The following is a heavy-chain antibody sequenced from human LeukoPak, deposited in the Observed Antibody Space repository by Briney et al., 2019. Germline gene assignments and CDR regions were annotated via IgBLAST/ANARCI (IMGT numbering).Heavy chain of an antibody. V-gene: IGHV3-21*01. CDR3: ARVRSYYEIYFDY. D-gene: IGHD1-26*01. Sequence: PGGSLRLSCAASGFTFSSYSMNWVRQAPGKGLEWVSSISSSSSYIYYADSVKGRFTISRDNAKNSLYLQMNSLRAEDTAVYYCARVRSYYEIYFDYWGQGTLVTVSS. CDR1: GFTFSSYS. J-gene: IGHJ4*02. CDR2: ISSSSSYI.